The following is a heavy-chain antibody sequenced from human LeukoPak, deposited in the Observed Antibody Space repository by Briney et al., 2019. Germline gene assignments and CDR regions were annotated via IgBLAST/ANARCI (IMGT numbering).Heavy chain of an antibody. D-gene: IGHD2-2*01. Sequence: SETLSLICTVSGGSISSYYWSWIRQPPGKGLEWIGYIYYSGSTNYNPSLKSRVTISVDTSKNQFSLKLSSVTAADTAVYYCARDRWDCSSTSCYPWWFDPWGQGTLVTVSS. CDR3: ARDRWDCSSTSCYPWWFDP. CDR1: GGSISSYY. CDR2: IYYSGST. V-gene: IGHV4-59*01. J-gene: IGHJ5*02.